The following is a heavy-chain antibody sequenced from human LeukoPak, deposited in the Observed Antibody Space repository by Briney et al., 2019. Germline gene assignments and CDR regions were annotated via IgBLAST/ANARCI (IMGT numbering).Heavy chain of an antibody. CDR1: GGTFSSYA. Sequence: ASVKVSCKASGGTFSSYAISWVRQAPGQGLEWMGGIIPIFGTANYAQKFQGRVTITTDESTSTAYMELSSLRSEDTAVYYCARCRLVIMGPNYYYYYMDVWGKGTTVTVSS. J-gene: IGHJ6*03. D-gene: IGHD3-9*01. CDR2: IIPIFGTA. V-gene: IGHV1-69*05. CDR3: ARCRLVIMGPNYYYYYMDV.